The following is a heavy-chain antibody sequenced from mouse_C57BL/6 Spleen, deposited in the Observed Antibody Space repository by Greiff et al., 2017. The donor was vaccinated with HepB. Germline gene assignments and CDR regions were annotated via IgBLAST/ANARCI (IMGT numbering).Heavy chain of an antibody. CDR2: INPYNGGT. J-gene: IGHJ2*01. Sequence: VQLQQSGPVLVKPGASVKMSCKASGYTFTDYYMNWVKQSHGKSLEWIGVINPYNGGTSYNQKFKGKATLTVDKSSSTAYMELNSLTSEDSAVYYCARELDSSGTGYFDYWGQGTTLTVSS. V-gene: IGHV1-19*01. CDR3: ARELDSSGTGYFDY. CDR1: GYTFTDYY. D-gene: IGHD3-2*02.